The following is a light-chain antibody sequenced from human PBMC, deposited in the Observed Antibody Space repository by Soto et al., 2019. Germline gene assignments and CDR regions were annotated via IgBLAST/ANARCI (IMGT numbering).Light chain of an antibody. CDR3: AAWDDSLNGFYV. J-gene: IGLJ1*01. V-gene: IGLV1-44*01. CDR1: SSNIGTNS. CDR2: NND. Sequence: QSVLTQPPSASGTPGQRVTISCSGGSSNIGTNSVNWYQQLPGRAPKLLIYNNDLRPSGVPDRFSGSKSGTSASLAISGLQSEDEADYYCAAWDDSLNGFYVFVIGTXVTVL.